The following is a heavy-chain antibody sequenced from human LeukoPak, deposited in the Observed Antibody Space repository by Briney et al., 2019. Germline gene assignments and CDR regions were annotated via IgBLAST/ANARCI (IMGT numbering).Heavy chain of an antibody. V-gene: IGHV3-7*02. D-gene: IGHD4-11*01. Sequence: PGGSLRLSCAASGFTFSSYWMSWVRQAPGKGLEWVANIKQDGSEKYYVDSVKGRFTISRDNAKNSLYLQMNSLRAEDTAVYYCARVFTDYNVDYFDYWGQGTLVTVSS. CDR2: IKQDGSEK. CDR1: GFTFSSYW. J-gene: IGHJ4*02. CDR3: ARVFTDYNVDYFDY.